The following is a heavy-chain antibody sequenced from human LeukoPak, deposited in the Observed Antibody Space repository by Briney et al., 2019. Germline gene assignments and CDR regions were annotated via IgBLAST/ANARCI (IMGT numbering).Heavy chain of an antibody. Sequence: PSQNLSRNCTVSGGSISSGSYYWSWIRQPAGKGLEWIGRIYTSGSTNYNPSLKSRVTISVDTSKNQFSLKLSSVTAADTAVYYCAKGSRGFWSGYYDYWGQGTLVTVSS. CDR2: IYTSGST. V-gene: IGHV4-61*02. J-gene: IGHJ4*02. CDR1: GGSISSGSYY. D-gene: IGHD3-3*01. CDR3: AKGSRGFWSGYYDY.